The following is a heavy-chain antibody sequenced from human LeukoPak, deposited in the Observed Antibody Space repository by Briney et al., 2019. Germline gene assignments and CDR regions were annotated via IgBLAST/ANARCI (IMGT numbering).Heavy chain of an antibody. Sequence: ASVKVTCKASGYTFTSYGISWVRQAPGQGLEWMGWISAYNGNTNYAQKLQGRVTMTTDTSTSTAYMELRSLRSDDTAVYYCARDLESSGYPGLFDYWGQGTLVTVSS. D-gene: IGHD3-22*01. CDR1: GYTFTSYG. V-gene: IGHV1-18*01. CDR3: ARDLESSGYPGLFDY. CDR2: ISAYNGNT. J-gene: IGHJ4*02.